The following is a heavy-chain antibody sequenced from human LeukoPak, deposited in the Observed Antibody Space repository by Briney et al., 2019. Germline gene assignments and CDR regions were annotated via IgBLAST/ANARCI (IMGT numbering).Heavy chain of an antibody. J-gene: IGHJ4*02. V-gene: IGHV4-59*08. Sequence: SETLSLTCTVSGGSISSYYWSWIRQPPGKGLEWIGYIYYSGSTNYNPSLKSRVTISVDTSKNQFSLKLSSVTAADTAVYYCARTRAAGGFDYWGQGTLVTVSS. CDR2: IYYSGST. D-gene: IGHD6-13*01. CDR1: GGSISSYY. CDR3: ARTRAAGGFDY.